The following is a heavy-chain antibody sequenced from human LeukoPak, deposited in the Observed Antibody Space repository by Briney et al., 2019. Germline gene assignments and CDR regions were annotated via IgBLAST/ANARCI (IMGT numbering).Heavy chain of an antibody. CDR2: ISYDGSNK. Sequence: PGGSLRLSCAASGFTFSSYAMHWVRQAPGKGLEWVAVISYDGSNKYYADSVKGRFTISRDNSKNTLYLQMNSLRAEDTAVYYCARDLDLGYYDSSGYEGTFDYWGQGTLVTVSS. J-gene: IGHJ4*02. D-gene: IGHD3-22*01. CDR1: GFTFSSYA. V-gene: IGHV3-30-3*01. CDR3: ARDLDLGYYDSSGYEGTFDY.